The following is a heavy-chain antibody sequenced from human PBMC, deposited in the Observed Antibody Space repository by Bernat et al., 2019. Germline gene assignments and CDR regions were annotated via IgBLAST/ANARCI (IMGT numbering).Heavy chain of an antibody. Sequence: LRLSCAASGFTFSSYSMSWVRQAPGKGLEWVSAISGSGGSTYYADSVKCRFTISRDNSTNKLYLQMNSLRAEDTAVYYCAKGGASGLIKSWCDPWGKGNLV. V-gene: IGHV3-23*01. D-gene: IGHD3/OR15-3a*01. CDR1: GFTFSSYS. CDR2: ISGSGGST. J-gene: IGHJ5*02. CDR3: AKGGASGLIKSWCDP.